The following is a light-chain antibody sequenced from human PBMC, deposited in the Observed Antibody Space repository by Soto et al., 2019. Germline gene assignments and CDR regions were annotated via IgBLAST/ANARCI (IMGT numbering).Light chain of an antibody. J-gene: IGKJ1*01. V-gene: IGKV3-20*01. CDR3: HQYGTSPWT. Sequence: EIVLTQSPGTLSLSPGERATLSCRGSQSVSSNYLAWYQQKPGQAPRLLIYAASSRAPGIPDRFSGSGSGSDFTLTISRLEPEDFAVYFCHQYGTSPWTFGQGTKVEIK. CDR2: AAS. CDR1: QSVSSNY.